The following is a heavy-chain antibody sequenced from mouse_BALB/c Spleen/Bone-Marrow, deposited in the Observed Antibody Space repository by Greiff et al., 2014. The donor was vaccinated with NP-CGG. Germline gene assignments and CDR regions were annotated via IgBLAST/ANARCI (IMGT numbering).Heavy chain of an antibody. J-gene: IGHJ3*01. CDR1: GYTFTDYI. Sequence: QVKLQQSGPELVKPGASVKMSCKASGYTFTDYIISWVKQRVGKGLEWIGEISPGTGSTYYNEKFKGKATLTADKSSNMTYMQLSSMTSEDDAVDFCARRKNVWFAYWGQGTLVTVSA. CDR3: ARRKNVWFAY. V-gene: IGHV1-77*01. CDR2: ISPGTGST.